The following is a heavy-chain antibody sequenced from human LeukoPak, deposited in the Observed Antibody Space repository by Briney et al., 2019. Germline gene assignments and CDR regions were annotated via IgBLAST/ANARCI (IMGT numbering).Heavy chain of an antibody. D-gene: IGHD6-13*01. CDR1: GYTFTGYY. CDR2: INPNSGGT. Sequence: ASVKVSCKASGYTFTGYYMHCVRQAPGQGLEWMGWINPNSGGTNYAQKFQGRVTMTRDTSISTAYMELSRPRSADTAVYYCARARTPGIAADPFDYWGQGTLVTVSS. CDR3: ARARTPGIAADPFDY. J-gene: IGHJ4*02. V-gene: IGHV1-2*02.